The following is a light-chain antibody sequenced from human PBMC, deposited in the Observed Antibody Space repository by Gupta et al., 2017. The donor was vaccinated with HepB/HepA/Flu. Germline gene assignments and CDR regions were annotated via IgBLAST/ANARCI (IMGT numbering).Light chain of an antibody. Sequence: LRKCPSFLSASVGDRVTITCRASQSISSYLAWYQQRPGKAPNLLIYAASTLQRGVPSRFSGSGSGTEFTLTISSLQPEDSATYYCQQSYKDPITFGPGTRLDMK. CDR3: QQSYKDPIT. CDR1: QSISSY. J-gene: IGKJ3*01. CDR2: AAS. V-gene: IGKV1-9*01.